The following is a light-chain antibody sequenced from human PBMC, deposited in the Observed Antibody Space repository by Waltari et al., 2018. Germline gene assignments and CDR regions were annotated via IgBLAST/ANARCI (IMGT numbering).Light chain of an antibody. CDR3: QQLNNYSLT. Sequence: DFQLTQSPSFLSASIGDRVTITCRASQGISSYLAWYQQKPGQAPKLLIYAASTLQIGVPSRFSGSGSGTEFTLTISSLQPEDFAAYYCQQLNNYSLTFGGGTKVEIK. J-gene: IGKJ4*01. V-gene: IGKV1-9*01. CDR1: QGISSY. CDR2: AAS.